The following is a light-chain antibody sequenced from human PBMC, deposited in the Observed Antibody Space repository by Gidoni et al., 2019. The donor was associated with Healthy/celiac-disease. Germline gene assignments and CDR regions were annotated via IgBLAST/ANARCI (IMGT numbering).Light chain of an antibody. CDR2: DAS. V-gene: IGKV3-11*01. J-gene: IGKJ4*01. Sequence: EIVFTQSPATLSLSPGERATLSCRASQSVSSYLAWYQQKPGQAPRLLIYDASNRATGIPARFSGSGSGTDFTLTISSLEPEDFAVYYCQQRSNWPPLTCGGGTKVEIK. CDR1: QSVSSY. CDR3: QQRSNWPPLT.